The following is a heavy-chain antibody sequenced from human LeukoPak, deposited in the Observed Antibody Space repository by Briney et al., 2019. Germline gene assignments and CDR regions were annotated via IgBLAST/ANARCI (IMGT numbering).Heavy chain of an antibody. D-gene: IGHD3-10*01. V-gene: IGHV4-59*02. CDR3: ARGEQYGSGTVQFDY. CDR2: IYYSGRT. J-gene: IGHJ4*02. CDR1: GGSVSSYY. Sequence: SETLSLTCTVSGGSVSSYYWSWIRQPPGKGLEWIGYIYYSGRTNYNPSLKSRVTMSVDKSRNQFSLSLTSVTAADTAVYYCARGEQYGSGTVQFDYWGQGTLVTVSS.